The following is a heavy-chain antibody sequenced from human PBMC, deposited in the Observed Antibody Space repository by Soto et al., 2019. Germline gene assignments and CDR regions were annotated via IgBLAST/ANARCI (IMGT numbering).Heavy chain of an antibody. J-gene: IGHJ3*02. V-gene: IGHV4-59*01. CDR1: VGSMSSYY. CDR3: ARAGNTEAFDI. CDR2: IYYSGST. Sequence: SETLSLTCTVSVGSMSSYYWSWIRQAPGKGLEWIGYIYYSGSTNYKPSLKRRVTISVDTSKNQLSLKLTSVTAADTALYYCARAGNTEAFDIWGQGTMVTVSS.